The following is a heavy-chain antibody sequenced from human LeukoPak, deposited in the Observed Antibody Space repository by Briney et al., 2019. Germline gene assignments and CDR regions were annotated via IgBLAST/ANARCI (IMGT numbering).Heavy chain of an antibody. J-gene: IGHJ4*02. V-gene: IGHV3-11*01. CDR3: ARRRGYSYEAFDY. CDR1: GFTFSDYY. Sequence: GGSLRLSCAASGFTFSDYYMSWIRQAPGKGVEWVSYISSSGSTIHYPDSVKGRLTISRDNAKNSLYLQMNSLRAEDTAVYYCARRRGYSYEAFDYWGQGTLVTVSS. CDR2: ISSSGSTI. D-gene: IGHD5-18*01.